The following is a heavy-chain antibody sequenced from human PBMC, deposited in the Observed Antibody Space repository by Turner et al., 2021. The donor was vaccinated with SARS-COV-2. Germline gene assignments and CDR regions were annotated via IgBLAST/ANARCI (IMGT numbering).Heavy chain of an antibody. V-gene: IGHV4-34*02. CDR2: IHPSGTI. Sequence: QVQLQHSCAGLLKPSETLSLSGAVYGGSFSGYYWTWIRQTPEKGLEWIGEIHPSGTIYHTPSLKSSVTKSVDTTKNQLYLKVSYVTAADTAVYYCAKGDDSRKSGLLWGQGTLVTVSS. CDR3: AKGDDSRKSGLL. CDR1: GGSFSGYY. D-gene: IGHD2-15*01. J-gene: IGHJ4*02.